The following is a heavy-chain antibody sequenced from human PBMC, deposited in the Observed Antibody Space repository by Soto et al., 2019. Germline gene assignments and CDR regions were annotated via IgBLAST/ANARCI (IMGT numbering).Heavy chain of an antibody. J-gene: IGHJ5*02. CDR1: GGTFSSYA. Sequence: GASVKVSCKASGGTFSSYAISWVRQAPGQGLEWMGGIIPIFGTANYAQKFQGRVTITADESTSTAYMELSSLRSEDTAVYYCARKGIVVPPVLDPWGQGTLVTVSS. D-gene: IGHD3-10*01. CDR3: ARKGIVVPPVLDP. CDR2: IIPIFGTA. V-gene: IGHV1-69*13.